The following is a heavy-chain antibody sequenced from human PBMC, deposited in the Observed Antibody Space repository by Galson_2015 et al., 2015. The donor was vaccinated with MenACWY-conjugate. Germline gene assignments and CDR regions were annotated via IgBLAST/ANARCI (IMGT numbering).Heavy chain of an antibody. CDR1: GYTFTNYR. J-gene: IGHJ4*02. D-gene: IGHD1-26*01. CDR3: ARIVGASHFFDY. Sequence: QSGAEVKEPGESLEISCKASGYTFTNYRIIWVRQMPGKGLEWMGRIDPSDSEVNYSPSFQGHLTISADKSISTAYLQWSSLKASDTAMYYCARIVGASHFFDYWGQGSLVAVSS. CDR2: IDPSDSEV. V-gene: IGHV5-10-1*01.